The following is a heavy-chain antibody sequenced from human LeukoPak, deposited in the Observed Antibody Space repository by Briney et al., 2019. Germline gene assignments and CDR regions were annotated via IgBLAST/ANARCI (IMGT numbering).Heavy chain of an antibody. CDR1: GFTFISYG. Sequence: GGSLRLSCAASGFTFISYGMNWVRQAPGKGLEWVSVISGSGGSTYYADSVKGRFTISRDNSKNTLYLQMNSLRAEDTAVYYCAKGGPSGTYCLLHYWGQGILVTVSS. CDR3: AKGGPSGTYCLLHY. CDR2: ISGSGGST. J-gene: IGHJ4*02. D-gene: IGHD3-10*01. V-gene: IGHV3-23*01.